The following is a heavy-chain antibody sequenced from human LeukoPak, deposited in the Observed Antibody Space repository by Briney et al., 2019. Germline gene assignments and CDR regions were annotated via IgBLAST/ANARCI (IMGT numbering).Heavy chain of an antibody. J-gene: IGHJ4*02. CDR1: GFTFSTFA. CDR3: ATYRQVLLPFES. Sequence: GGSLRLSCEASGFTFSTFAMIWVRQPPGKGLEWVSSIFPSGGEIHYADSVRGRFTISRDNSKSTLSLQMNSLRAEDMAIYYCATYRQVLLPFESWGQGTLVTVSS. V-gene: IGHV3-23*01. CDR2: IFPSGGEI. D-gene: IGHD2-8*02.